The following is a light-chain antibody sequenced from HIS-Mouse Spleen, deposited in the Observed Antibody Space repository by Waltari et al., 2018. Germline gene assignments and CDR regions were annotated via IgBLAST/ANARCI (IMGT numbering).Light chain of an antibody. Sequence: QSVLTQPPSASGTPGQRVTISCSRSSSNIGRNYVAWYQQLPGTAPKLLIYRNNQRPSGVPDRFSGSKSGTSASLAISGLRSEDEADYYCAAWDDSLSGPVFGGGTKLTVL. V-gene: IGLV1-47*01. CDR1: SSNIGRNY. CDR2: RNN. CDR3: AAWDDSLSGPV. J-gene: IGLJ3*02.